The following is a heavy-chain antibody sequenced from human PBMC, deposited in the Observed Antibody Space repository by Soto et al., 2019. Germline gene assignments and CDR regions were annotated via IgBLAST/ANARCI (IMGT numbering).Heavy chain of an antibody. CDR2: MNPNSGNT. J-gene: IGHJ4*02. D-gene: IGHD6-19*01. V-gene: IGHV1-8*01. CDR1: GYTFTSYD. CDR3: AIDRIAVAGYFDY. Sequence: QVQLVQSGAEVKKPGASVKVSCKASGYTFTSYDINWVRQATGQGLEWMGWMNPNSGNTGYAQKFQGRVTMTRNTSRSTAYMELSSLRSEDTAVYYCAIDRIAVAGYFDYWGQGTLVTVSS.